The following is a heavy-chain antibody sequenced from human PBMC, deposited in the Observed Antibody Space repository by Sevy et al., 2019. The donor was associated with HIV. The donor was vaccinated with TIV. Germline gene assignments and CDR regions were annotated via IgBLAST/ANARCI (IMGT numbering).Heavy chain of an antibody. J-gene: IGHJ4*02. CDR1: GFTFSSYG. CDR2: ISYDGSNK. V-gene: IGHV3-30*18. D-gene: IGHD4-17*01. Sequence: GGSLRLSCAASGFTFSSYGMHWVRQAPGKGLEWVAVISYDGSNKYYADSVKGRFTSSRDNSKNTLYLQMNSLRAEDTAVYYGAKLYGGNQPHDYWGQGTLVTVSS. CDR3: AKLYGGNQPHDY.